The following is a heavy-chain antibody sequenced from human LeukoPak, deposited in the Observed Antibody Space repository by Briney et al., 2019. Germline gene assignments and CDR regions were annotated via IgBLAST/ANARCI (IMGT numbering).Heavy chain of an antibody. Sequence: GASVKVSCKASGYTFTSYYIHWVRQAPGQGLEWMGIINPSGGSTSYAQKFQGRVTMTRDTSTSTVYMELSSLRSEDTAVYYCARDSSITMVRGVLDYWGQGTLVTVSS. D-gene: IGHD3-10*01. V-gene: IGHV1-46*01. CDR1: GYTFTSYY. CDR2: INPSGGST. J-gene: IGHJ4*02. CDR3: ARDSSITMVRGVLDY.